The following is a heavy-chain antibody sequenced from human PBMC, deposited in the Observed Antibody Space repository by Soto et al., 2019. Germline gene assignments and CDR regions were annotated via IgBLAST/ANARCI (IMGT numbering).Heavy chain of an antibody. CDR1: GYTFTSYG. V-gene: IGHV1-18*01. J-gene: IGHJ6*02. CDR3: ARLGYCISTSCYPLYYYGMDV. CDR2: ISAYNGNT. D-gene: IGHD2-2*01. Sequence: GASVKVSCKASGYTFTSYGISWVRQAPGQGLEWMGWISAYNGNTNYAQKLQGRVTMATDTSTSTAYMELRSLRSDDTAVYYCARLGYCISTSCYPLYYYGMDVWGQGTTVTVSS.